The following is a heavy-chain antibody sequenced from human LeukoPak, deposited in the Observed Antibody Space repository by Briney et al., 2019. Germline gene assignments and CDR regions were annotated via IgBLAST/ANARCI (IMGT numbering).Heavy chain of an antibody. J-gene: IGHJ4*02. D-gene: IGHD4-17*01. CDR2: ISTSSSNM. CDR3: ARDVASKNDYGDYFNY. Sequence: GGSLRLSCAASGYTFSSYSMNWARLAPGKGLEWVSSISTSSSNMYYADSVKGRFTISRDNAKNSLYLQMNSLRAEDTAVYYCARDVASKNDYGDYFNYWGQGTLVTVPS. CDR1: GYTFSSYS. V-gene: IGHV3-21*01.